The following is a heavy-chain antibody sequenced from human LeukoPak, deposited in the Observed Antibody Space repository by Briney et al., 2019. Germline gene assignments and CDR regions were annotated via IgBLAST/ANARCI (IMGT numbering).Heavy chain of an antibody. CDR1: GGSISSGGYY. Sequence: PSETLSLTCTVSGGSISSGGYYWSWIRQPPGKGLEWIGYIYYSGSTYYNPSLKSRVTISVDTSKNQFSLKLSSVSAADTAVYYCARFVYCSSTSCYYGMDVWGQGTTVTVSS. V-gene: IGHV4-30-4*08. CDR3: ARFVYCSSTSCYYGMDV. D-gene: IGHD2-2*01. CDR2: IYYSGST. J-gene: IGHJ6*02.